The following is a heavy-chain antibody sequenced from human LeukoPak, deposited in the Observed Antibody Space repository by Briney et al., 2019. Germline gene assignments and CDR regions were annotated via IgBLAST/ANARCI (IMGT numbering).Heavy chain of an antibody. CDR3: ARHVVAFHYETSGYPQRGFYFDY. J-gene: IGHJ4*02. D-gene: IGHD3-22*01. Sequence: PSETLSLTCTVSGCSINSYYWSWMRQPPAKELEWIGDIYYSGSTNYNPSLKSQVTISVDTSKYQSSLKLSSVTAADTAVYFCARHVVAFHYETSGYPQRGFYFDYWGQGTLGTVSS. CDR2: IYYSGST. CDR1: GCSINSYY. V-gene: IGHV4-59*08.